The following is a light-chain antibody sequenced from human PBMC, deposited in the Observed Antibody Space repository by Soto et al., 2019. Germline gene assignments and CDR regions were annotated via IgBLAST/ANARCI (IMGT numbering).Light chain of an antibody. J-gene: IGLJ2*01. V-gene: IGLV1-47*02. CDR3: ESWDDRLGAVI. Sequence: QPVLTQPPSASGTPGQRGFISCSGSSSNIGGTNYAYWYQQLPGAAPKLLMHSNNLRPSGVPERISGSKSGTSASLAISGLRSEDEAVYYCESWDDRLGAVIFGGGTKLTVL. CDR1: SSNIGGTNY. CDR2: SNN.